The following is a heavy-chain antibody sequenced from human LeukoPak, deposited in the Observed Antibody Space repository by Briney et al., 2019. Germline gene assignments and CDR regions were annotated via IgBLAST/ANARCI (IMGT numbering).Heavy chain of an antibody. Sequence: SETLFLTCTVSGGSISSGDYYWSWIRQPPGKGLEWIGCFSYSGSTYYNPSLKSRITISLDTSKNQFSLKLSSVTAADTAVYYCARDRAGSVAYYYGMDVWGKGTTVTVSS. V-gene: IGHV4-30-4*01. CDR3: ARDRAGSVAYYYGMDV. CDR1: GGSISSGDYY. CDR2: FSYSGST. D-gene: IGHD6-19*01. J-gene: IGHJ6*04.